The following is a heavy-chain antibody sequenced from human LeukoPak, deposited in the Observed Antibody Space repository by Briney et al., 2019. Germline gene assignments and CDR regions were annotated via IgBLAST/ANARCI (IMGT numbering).Heavy chain of an antibody. CDR2: IYYSGST. Sequence: SQTLSLTCTVSGDSISSGDYYWSWIRQPPGKGLEWIVYIYYSGSTYYNPSLKSRLPISVDTSKNQFSLKLTSVTAADTAVYYCARVRSRDGYNYGLLDYWGQGTLVTVSS. V-gene: IGHV4-30-4*01. CDR3: ARVRSRDGYNYGLLDY. D-gene: IGHD5-24*01. J-gene: IGHJ4*02. CDR1: GDSISSGDYY.